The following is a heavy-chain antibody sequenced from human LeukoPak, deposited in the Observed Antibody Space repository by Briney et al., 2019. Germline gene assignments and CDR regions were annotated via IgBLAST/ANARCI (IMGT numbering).Heavy chain of an antibody. CDR2: IYHSGST. V-gene: IGHV4-4*02. Sequence: PSGTLSLTCAVSGGSISSSNWWSWVRQPPGKGLEWIGEIYHSGSTNYNPSLKSRVTISVDKSKNQFSLKLSSVTAADTAVYYCAFNPMTTVTSYYFDYWGQGALITVSS. J-gene: IGHJ4*02. D-gene: IGHD4-17*01. CDR3: AFNPMTTVTSYYFDY. CDR1: GGSISSSNW.